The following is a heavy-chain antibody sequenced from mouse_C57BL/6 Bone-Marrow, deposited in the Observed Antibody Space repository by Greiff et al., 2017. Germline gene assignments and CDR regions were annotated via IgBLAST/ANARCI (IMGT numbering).Heavy chain of an antibody. CDR1: GYSITSGYY. CDR3: ARDKAMITTWDFYYAMDY. CDR2: ISYDGSN. V-gene: IGHV3-6*01. D-gene: IGHD2-4*01. Sequence: EVKLEESGPGLVKPSQSLSLTCSVTGYSITSGYYWNWIRQFPGNKLEWMGYISYDGSNNYNPSIKNPISLTRDTSKNQFFLKLNSVTTEDTATYYCARDKAMITTWDFYYAMDYWGQGTSVTVSS. J-gene: IGHJ4*01.